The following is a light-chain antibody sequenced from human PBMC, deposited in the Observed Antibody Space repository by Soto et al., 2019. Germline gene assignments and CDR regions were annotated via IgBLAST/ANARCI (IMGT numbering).Light chain of an antibody. CDR2: GVV. CDR3: KSYDGSNTYV. V-gene: IGLV2-8*01. J-gene: IGLJ1*01. Sequence: QSALTQPPSASGSPGQSVTISCTGTKSDIGVYDFVSWYQHHPGKAPRLIIYGVVQRPSGVPDRFSGSKSGNTASLTVSGLQAADEADYFCKSYDGSNTYVFGSGTKVTVL. CDR1: KSDIGVYDF.